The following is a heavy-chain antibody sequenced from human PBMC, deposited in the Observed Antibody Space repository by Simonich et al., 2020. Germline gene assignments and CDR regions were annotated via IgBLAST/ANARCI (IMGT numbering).Heavy chain of an antibody. CDR1: GFTFSSYW. Sequence: EVQLVESGGGLVQPGGSLRLSCAASGFTFSSYWMRWVCQAPGKGLECVANIKEDGSENYYVDAGKGRVTISRDNAKNVLFLQMNSLRAEDTAVYYCACLGTGDAFDIWGQGTMVTVSS. CDR2: IKEDGSEN. J-gene: IGHJ3*02. CDR3: ACLGTGDAFDI. D-gene: IGHD3-9*01. V-gene: IGHV3-7*01.